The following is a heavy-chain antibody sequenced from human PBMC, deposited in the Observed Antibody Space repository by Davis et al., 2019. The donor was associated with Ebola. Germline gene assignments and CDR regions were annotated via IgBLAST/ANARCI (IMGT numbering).Heavy chain of an antibody. CDR1: GYSFTSYW. CDR2: IYPGDSDT. Sequence: GGSLRPSCKGSGYSFTSYWIGWVRQMPGKGLECMGIIYPGDSDTRYNPSFQGQVTISADKSISTAYLQWSSLKASDTAMYYCARFGGTTPFDHWGQGTLVTVSS. J-gene: IGHJ4*02. V-gene: IGHV5-51*01. D-gene: IGHD3-10*01. CDR3: ARFGGTTPFDH.